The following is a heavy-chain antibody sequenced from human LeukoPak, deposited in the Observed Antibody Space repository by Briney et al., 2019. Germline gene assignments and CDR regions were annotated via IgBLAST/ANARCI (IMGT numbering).Heavy chain of an antibody. Sequence: GGSLRLSCVASGFTFGKYWMSWVRQAPGKGLEWVANIKLDGSEKNYVDSVKGRFTISRDNTKNSLYLQMNSLRAEDTAVYYCARGGYCSSTSCYLVDYYYGMDVWGQGTTVTVSS. D-gene: IGHD2-2*01. CDR2: IKLDGSEK. J-gene: IGHJ6*02. V-gene: IGHV3-7*03. CDR1: GFTFGKYW. CDR3: ARGGYCSSTSCYLVDYYYGMDV.